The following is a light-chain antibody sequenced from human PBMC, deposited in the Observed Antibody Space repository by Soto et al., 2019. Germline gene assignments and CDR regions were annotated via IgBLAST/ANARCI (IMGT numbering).Light chain of an antibody. CDR1: QSVSNNY. CDR3: QQYGVSPLMFT. CDR2: GAS. V-gene: IGKV3-20*01. Sequence: EIVLVQSPGTLSLSPRERATLSCRASQSVSNNYLAWYQQKPGQAPRLLIYGASSRATGVPDRFSGSGTGTDFSLTITRLEPEDFAVYYCQQYGVSPLMFTFGQGTKVGVK. J-gene: IGKJ2*01.